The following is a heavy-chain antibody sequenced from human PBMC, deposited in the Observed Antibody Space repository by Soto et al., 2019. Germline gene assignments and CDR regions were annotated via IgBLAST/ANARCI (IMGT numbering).Heavy chain of an antibody. V-gene: IGHV1-18*01. CDR3: ARGPRIAARQGYYYYGMDV. D-gene: IGHD6-6*01. CDR2: ISAYNGNT. J-gene: IGHJ6*02. CDR1: CYTLTSDG. Sequence: APVEGSCKASCYTLTSDGISWVRQDPVQGLDWMGWISAYNGNTNYAQKLRGRITMTTDTSTSTAYMELSSLRSEDTAVYYCARGPRIAARQGYYYYGMDVWGQGTTVTVSS.